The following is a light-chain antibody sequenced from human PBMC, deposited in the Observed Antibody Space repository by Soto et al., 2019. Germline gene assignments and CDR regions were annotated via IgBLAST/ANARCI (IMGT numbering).Light chain of an antibody. CDR3: QQYKNWPPIT. J-gene: IGKJ5*01. CDR2: GAS. V-gene: IGKV3-15*01. CDR1: QSVSRT. Sequence: DIVFTLSPDTLSVSPGERATLSCRASQSVSRTLAWYQQKPGQAPRLLNYGASTRAPGTPIWFSGRGSGTEFTLSISSLLSEDFAVCDRQQYKNWPPITSGERTRLEI.